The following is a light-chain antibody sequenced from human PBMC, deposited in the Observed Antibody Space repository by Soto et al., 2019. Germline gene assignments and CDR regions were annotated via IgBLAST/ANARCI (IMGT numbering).Light chain of an antibody. Sequence: DMVMTQSPDSLPVSLGERATINCKSSQSLFYNSNDKNYLAWYQQKPGQPPKLLISWASTRESGVPDRFRGGGSGTDFTLTITSLQAEDVAVYYYHQYYSALYTFGHGTKLEIK. CDR1: QSLFYNSNDKNY. CDR3: HQYYSALYT. CDR2: WAS. J-gene: IGKJ2*01. V-gene: IGKV4-1*01.